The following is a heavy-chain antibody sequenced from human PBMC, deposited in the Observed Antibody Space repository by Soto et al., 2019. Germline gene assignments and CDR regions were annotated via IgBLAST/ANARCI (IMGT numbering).Heavy chain of an antibody. V-gene: IGHV1-18*01. Sequence: ASVKVSCKASGYTFTSYGISWVRQAPGQGLEWMGWTSAYNGNTNYAQKLQGRVTMTTDTSTSTAYMELRSLRSDDTAVYYCARDPDEGYYDSSGKEIPFDYWGQGTLVTVSS. D-gene: IGHD3-22*01. CDR1: GYTFTSYG. CDR2: TSAYNGNT. CDR3: ARDPDEGYYDSSGKEIPFDY. J-gene: IGHJ4*02.